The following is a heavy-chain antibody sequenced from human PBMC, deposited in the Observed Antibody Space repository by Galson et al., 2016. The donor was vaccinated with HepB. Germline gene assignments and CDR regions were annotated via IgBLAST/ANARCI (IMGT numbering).Heavy chain of an antibody. J-gene: IGHJ6*02. Sequence: SLRLSCAASGFTFSSYGMHWVRQAPGRGLEWVAVVSFDGSQKYYPDSVKGRFAISRDNSKNTLFLHVSSLSSEDTAVYYCAKGLYNDFWSGFPPYYDYGMDVWGQGTTVTVSS. CDR3: AKGLYNDFWSGFPPYYDYGMDV. V-gene: IGHV3-30*18. D-gene: IGHD3-3*01. CDR1: GFTFSSYG. CDR2: VSFDGSQK.